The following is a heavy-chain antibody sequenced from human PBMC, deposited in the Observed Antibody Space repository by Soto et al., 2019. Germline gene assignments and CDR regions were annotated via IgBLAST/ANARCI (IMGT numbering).Heavy chain of an antibody. V-gene: IGHV1-2*04. J-gene: IGHJ6*04. CDR3: ARGDSTDWSNGVCSCVYNHDMYV. CDR1: GYSFTDYH. Sequence: AAVKCSFKASGYSFTDYHIHWVRQAPGQGLDWLGRINPKSGGTSTAQKFQGWVTMTTDTSISTASMELTRLTSDDTAIYYCARGDSTDWSNGVCSCVYNHDMYVWVK. D-gene: IGHD2-8*01. CDR2: INPKSGGT.